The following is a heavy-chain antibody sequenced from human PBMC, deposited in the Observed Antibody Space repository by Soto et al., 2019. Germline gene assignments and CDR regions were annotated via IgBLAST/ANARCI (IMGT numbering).Heavy chain of an antibody. CDR3: ARGVVRSVLIQYTSFFDS. J-gene: IGHJ4*02. CDR1: GGSIRSGYY. V-gene: IGHV4-31*03. Sequence: PSETLSLTCTVSGGSIRSGYYWSWIRQYPGKGLEWIGYIYYSGNTYYNPSLKSRVSISLDTSKSQFSLKLDSLTAADTAVYYCARGVVRSVLIQYTSFFDSWGLGTSVTVSS. CDR2: IYYSGNT. D-gene: IGHD3-10*01.